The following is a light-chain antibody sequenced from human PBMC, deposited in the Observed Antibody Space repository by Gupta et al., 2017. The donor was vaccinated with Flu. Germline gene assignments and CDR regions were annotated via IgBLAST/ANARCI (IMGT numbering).Light chain of an antibody. CDR2: AAS. CDR1: QGIGND. Sequence: PSSLSASVGDRVTITCRASQGIGNDLAWYQQKPGKVPRLLIYAASTLQSGVPSRFSGSRSGTDFTLTISSLHPEDIATYYCQRYDNVPLTFGGGTKVELK. V-gene: IGKV1-27*01. CDR3: QRYDNVPLT. J-gene: IGKJ4*01.